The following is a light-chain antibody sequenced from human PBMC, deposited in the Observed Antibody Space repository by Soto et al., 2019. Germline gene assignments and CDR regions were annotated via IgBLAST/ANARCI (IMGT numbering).Light chain of an antibody. CDR1: ISDVGGYNY. V-gene: IGLV2-14*01. Sequence: QSALTQPASVSGSPGQSITISCTGTISDVGGYNYVSWYQQHPGKAPKLMIYEVSNRPSGVSNPFSGSKPGNTAPLTNSGLQADDDDTYYCTSYTSRSTLVIFGGGTKVTLL. CDR3: TSYTSRSTLVI. J-gene: IGLJ2*01. CDR2: EVS.